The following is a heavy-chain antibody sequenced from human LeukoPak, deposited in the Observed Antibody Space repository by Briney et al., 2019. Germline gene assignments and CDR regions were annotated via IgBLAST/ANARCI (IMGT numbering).Heavy chain of an antibody. CDR2: INDNEGRT. CDR3: ARHDTFIPY. D-gene: IGHD3-16*02. Sequence: GGSLRLFWSASGFNFNYQVIRLGRPGSGEGLEWVSGINDNEGRTNYTDSVKGRFTISRDRTKNTVYLQMHNLRAEDTAVYYCARHDTFIPYWGQGTLVTVSS. J-gene: IGHJ4*02. CDR1: GFNFNYQV. V-gene: IGHV3-23*01.